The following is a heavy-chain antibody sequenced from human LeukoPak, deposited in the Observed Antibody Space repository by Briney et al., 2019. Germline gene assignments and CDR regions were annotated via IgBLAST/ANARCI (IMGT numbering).Heavy chain of an antibody. CDR2: ISSSSSTI. Sequence: TGGSLRLSCAASGFTFSSYSMNWVRQAPGKGLEWVSYISSSSSTIYYADSVKGRFTISRDNAKNSLYLQMNSLRAEDTAVYYCARDAYYYDSSQRGAFDIWGQGTMVTVSS. CDR1: GFTFSSYS. J-gene: IGHJ3*02. V-gene: IGHV3-48*01. CDR3: ARDAYYYDSSQRGAFDI. D-gene: IGHD3-22*01.